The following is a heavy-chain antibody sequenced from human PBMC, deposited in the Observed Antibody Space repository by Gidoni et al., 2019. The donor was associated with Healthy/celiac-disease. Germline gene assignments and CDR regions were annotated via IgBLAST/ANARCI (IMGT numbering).Heavy chain of an antibody. J-gene: IGHJ3*02. D-gene: IGHD4-17*01. CDR3: ARDGDYVSYGSAFDI. CDR1: GVTSSSYS. Sequence: EVQLVESGGGVVKPGGPLRVAWAASGVTSSSYSMNWCRQAPGKGLEWVSSISSSSSYIYYADSVKGRFTLSRDNAKNSLYLQMNSLRAEDTAVYYCARDGDYVSYGSAFDIWGQGTMVTVSS. CDR2: ISSSSSYI. V-gene: IGHV3-21*01.